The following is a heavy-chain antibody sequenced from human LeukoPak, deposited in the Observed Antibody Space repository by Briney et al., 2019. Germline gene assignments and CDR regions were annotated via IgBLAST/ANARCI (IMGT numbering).Heavy chain of an antibody. CDR3: AREKGTGRGRSAPFDY. D-gene: IGHD3-16*01. CDR2: VQYSGST. Sequence: PSHCLSPTCPVSGGSISSGGYYWSWLRQHAWKGPQLLGYVQYSGSTYYNPSLKSRVTITVDTSKTQFSLKLSSVTATDTAVYYCAREKGTGRGRSAPFDYWGQGTLVTVSS. J-gene: IGHJ4*02. CDR1: GGSISSGGYY. V-gene: IGHV4-31*03.